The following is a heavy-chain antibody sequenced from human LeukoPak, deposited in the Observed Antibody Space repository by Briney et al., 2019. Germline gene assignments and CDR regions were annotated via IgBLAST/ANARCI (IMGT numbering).Heavy chain of an antibody. CDR1: GGSISSGGYY. CDR3: ARATETLDIVVVPAAIAAIDP. V-gene: IGHV4-30-2*01. CDR2: IYHSGST. D-gene: IGHD2-2*03. Sequence: PSQTLSLTCTVSGGSISSGGYYWSWIRQPPGKGLEWIGYIYHSGSTYYNPSLKSRVTISVDRSKNQFSLKLSSVTAADTAVYYCARATETLDIVVVPAAIAAIDPWGQGTLVTVSS. J-gene: IGHJ5*02.